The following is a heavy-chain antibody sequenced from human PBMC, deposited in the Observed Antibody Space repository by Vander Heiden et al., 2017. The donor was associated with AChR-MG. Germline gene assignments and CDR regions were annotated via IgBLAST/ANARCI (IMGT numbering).Heavy chain of an antibody. J-gene: IGHJ1*01. V-gene: IGHV4-61*01. Sequence: QVQLQESGPGLVKPSETLSLTCTVSGGSVTSGHYYWSWIRQPPGKGLEWIGYIYYSGSTNYNPSLKSRVTISVDTSKNQFSLKLNSVTAADTAVYYCARVYGDYGPEYFQHWGQGTLVTVSS. CDR1: GGSVTSGHYY. D-gene: IGHD4-17*01. CDR3: ARVYGDYGPEYFQH. CDR2: IYYSGST.